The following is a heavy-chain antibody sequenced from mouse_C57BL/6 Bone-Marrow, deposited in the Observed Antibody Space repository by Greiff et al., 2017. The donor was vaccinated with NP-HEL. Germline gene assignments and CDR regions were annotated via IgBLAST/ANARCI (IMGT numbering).Heavy chain of an antibody. V-gene: IGHV1-59*01. CDR3: ARGGTGTGFAY. CDR1: GYTFPSYW. CDR2: IDPSDSYT. D-gene: IGHD4-1*01. J-gene: IGHJ3*01. Sequence: QVQLQQPGAELVRPGTSVKLSCKASGYTFPSYWMHWVKQRPGQGLEWIGVIDPSDSYTNYNQKFKGKATLTVDKSSSTAYMQLSSLTSEDSAVYYCARGGTGTGFAYWGQGTLVTVSA.